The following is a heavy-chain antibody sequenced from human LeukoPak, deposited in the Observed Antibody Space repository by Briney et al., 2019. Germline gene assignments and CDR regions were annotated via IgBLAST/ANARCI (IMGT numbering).Heavy chain of an antibody. CDR3: ARDLLSEGSGYYSSFDY. Sequence: GGSLRLSCAASGFTFSSYGMHWVRQAPGKGLEWVAVIWYDGSNKYYADSVKGRFTISRDNSKNTLYLQMNSLRAEDTAVYYCARDLLSEGSGYYSSFDYWGQGTLVTVSS. V-gene: IGHV3-33*01. D-gene: IGHD3-22*01. J-gene: IGHJ4*02. CDR2: IWYDGSNK. CDR1: GFTFSSYG.